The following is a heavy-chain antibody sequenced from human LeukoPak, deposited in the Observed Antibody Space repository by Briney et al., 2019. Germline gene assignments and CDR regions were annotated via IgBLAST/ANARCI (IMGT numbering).Heavy chain of an antibody. CDR3: ARGDLGAAFDY. Sequence: GGSLRLSCAASGFTVSSNYMSWVRQAPGKGLEWVSVIYSGGSTYYADSVKGRFTISRDNSKNTLYLQKNSLRAEDTAVYYCARGDLGAAFDYWGQGTLVTVSS. CDR2: IYSGGST. CDR1: GFTVSSNY. V-gene: IGHV3-53*01. J-gene: IGHJ4*02. D-gene: IGHD1-26*01.